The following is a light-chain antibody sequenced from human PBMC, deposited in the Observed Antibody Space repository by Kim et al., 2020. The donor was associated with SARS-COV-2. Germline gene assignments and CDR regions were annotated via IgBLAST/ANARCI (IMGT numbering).Light chain of an antibody. V-gene: IGLV3-19*01. CDR2: GQN. CDR1: SLKDYY. CDR3: NSQDTSGGHWV. J-gene: IGLJ3*02. Sequence: SSELTQDPAVSVALGQTVRITCQGDSLKDYYASWYQQKPGQAPVLVIYGQNNRPSGIADRFSGSRSGNTASLTITGTQAEDEADYYCNSQDTSGGHWVFGGGTKLTVL.